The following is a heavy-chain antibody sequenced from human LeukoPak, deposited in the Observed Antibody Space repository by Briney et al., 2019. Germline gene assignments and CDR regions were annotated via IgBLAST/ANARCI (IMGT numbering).Heavy chain of an antibody. J-gene: IGHJ3*02. CDR2: ISGSGGST. CDR3: ARDYVSRYAFDI. V-gene: IGHV3-23*01. D-gene: IGHD3-16*01. Sequence: GGSLRLSCAASGFTFSSYAMSWVRQAPGKGLEWVSAISGSGGSTYYADSVKGRFTISRDNSKNTLYLQMNSLRAEDTAVYYCARDYVSRYAFDIWGQGTMVTVSS. CDR1: GFTFSSYA.